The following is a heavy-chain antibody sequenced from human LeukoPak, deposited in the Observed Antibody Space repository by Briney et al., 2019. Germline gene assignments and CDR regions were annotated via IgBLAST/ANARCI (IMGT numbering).Heavy chain of an antibody. CDR2: ISGSGGST. Sequence: GGSLRLSCAASGFTFSNYAMSWVRQGPGKGLEWVSVISGSGGSTYYADSVKDRFTVSRDNSKNTLYLQMNSLRAEDTAVYHCAKDAYSGNYYFDYWGQGTLVTVSA. CDR3: AKDAYSGNYYFDY. CDR1: GFTFSNYA. D-gene: IGHD1-26*01. V-gene: IGHV3-23*01. J-gene: IGHJ4*02.